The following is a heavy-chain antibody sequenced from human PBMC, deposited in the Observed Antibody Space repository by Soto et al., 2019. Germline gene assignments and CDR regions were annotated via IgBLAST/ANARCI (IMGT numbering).Heavy chain of an antibody. CDR3: ATGGYCRTNCYNFFDY. J-gene: IGHJ4*02. V-gene: IGHV5-51*01. CDR1: GYSFTTYW. Sequence: GESLKISCKGSGYSFTTYWIGWVRQMPGKGLEWMGIIYPGDSDTRYSPSFQGQVTISADKSISTAYLQWSSLKASDTAMYYCATGGYCRTNCYNFFDYWGQGTLVTVSS. D-gene: IGHD2-2*02. CDR2: IYPGDSDT.